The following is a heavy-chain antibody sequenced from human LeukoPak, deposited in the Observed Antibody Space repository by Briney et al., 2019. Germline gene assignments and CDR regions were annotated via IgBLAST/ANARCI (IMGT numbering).Heavy chain of an antibody. V-gene: IGHV4-34*01. CDR3: ARVRYRTEWLSRKPYYYYYYMDV. CDR1: GGSFSGYY. D-gene: IGHD3-3*01. J-gene: IGHJ6*03. Sequence: PSETLSLTCAVYGGSFSGYYWSWIRQPPGKGLEWIGEINHSGSTNYNPSLKSRVTISVDTSKNQFSLKLSSVTAADTAVYYCARVRYRTEWLSRKPYYYYYYMDVWGKGTTVTISS. CDR2: INHSGST.